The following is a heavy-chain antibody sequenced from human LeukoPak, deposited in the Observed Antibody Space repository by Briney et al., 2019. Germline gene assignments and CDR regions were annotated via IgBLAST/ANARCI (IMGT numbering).Heavy chain of an antibody. CDR1: GYTFTSYG. CDR3: ARGGPAGDFIVVAPTNNAFDI. D-gene: IGHD2-2*01. CDR2: INPSGGST. Sequence: ASVKVSCKASGYTFTSYGINWVRQAPGQGLEWMGIINPSGGSTSYAQKFQGRVTMTRDTATRTVYMELSSLRSEDTAVYYCARGGPAGDFIVVAPTNNAFDIWGQGTMVTVSS. J-gene: IGHJ3*02. V-gene: IGHV1-46*01.